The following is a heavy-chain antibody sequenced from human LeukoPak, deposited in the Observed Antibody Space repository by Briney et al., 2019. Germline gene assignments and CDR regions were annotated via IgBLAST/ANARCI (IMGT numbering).Heavy chain of an antibody. CDR1: GFTFSIYG. Sequence: GGSLRLSCAASGFTFSIYGMHWVRQAPGKGLEWVAVISHDGRNDYFADSVRGRFTISRDNSKNTLYLQTNSLRAEDTAVYYCAKDRPPVPLDYWGQGTLVTVSS. CDR2: ISHDGRND. J-gene: IGHJ4*02. D-gene: IGHD6-6*01. V-gene: IGHV3-30*18. CDR3: AKDRPPVPLDY.